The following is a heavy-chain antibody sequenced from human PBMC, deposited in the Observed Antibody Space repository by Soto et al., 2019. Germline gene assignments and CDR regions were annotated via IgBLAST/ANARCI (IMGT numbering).Heavy chain of an antibody. V-gene: IGHV4-34*01. Sequence: EQLQQWGAGLLKPSETLSLTCAVYGGFVTSGSYYWSWIRQPPGKGLEWIGEMSHSGGTHFNPSLKSRVTISVDTSKNQFTLKMSSVTAADTALYYCARVERGTATTVVDAFDIWVPGTMVTVSS. CDR3: ARVERGTATTVVDAFDI. CDR2: MSHSGGT. CDR1: GGFVTSGSYY. J-gene: IGHJ3*02. D-gene: IGHD1-1*01.